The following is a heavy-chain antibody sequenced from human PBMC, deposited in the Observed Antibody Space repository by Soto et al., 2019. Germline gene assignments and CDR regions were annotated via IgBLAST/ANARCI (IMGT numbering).Heavy chain of an antibody. CDR3: ARASPGIVGGAYFDY. Sequence: SETLSLTCAVYGYSISGIYYWGWVRQPPGKGLEWIGTIYHDGSTYYNPSLKSRGTISVDTSKHQFSLKLSSLTAADTAGYYCARASPGIVGGAYFDYWGQGTLVTVSS. V-gene: IGHV4-38-2*01. CDR2: IYHDGST. J-gene: IGHJ4*02. CDR1: GYSISGIYY. D-gene: IGHD1-26*01.